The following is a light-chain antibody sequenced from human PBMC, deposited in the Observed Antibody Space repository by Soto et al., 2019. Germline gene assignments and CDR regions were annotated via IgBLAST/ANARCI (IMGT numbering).Light chain of an antibody. CDR3: KQYSRSLT. CDR2: GAS. CDR1: QSVSSSY. Sequence: EIVLTQSPGTLSLSPGERATLSCMASQSVSSSYLAWYQQKPGQAPRLLIYGASSRATGIPDRFSGSGSGTEFTLTISRPEPEDFTDYYCKQYSRSLTFGPVTKVNIK. V-gene: IGKV3-20*01. J-gene: IGKJ3*01.